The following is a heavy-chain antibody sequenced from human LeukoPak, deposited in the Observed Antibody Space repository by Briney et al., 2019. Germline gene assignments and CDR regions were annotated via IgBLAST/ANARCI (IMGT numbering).Heavy chain of an antibody. CDR2: INWNGGST. CDR3: ARNSGSYFDAFDI. J-gene: IGHJ3*02. V-gene: IGHV3-20*04. CDR1: GFTFSSYS. Sequence: GGSLRLSCAASGFTFSSYSMNWVRQAPGKGLEWVSGINWNGGSTGYADSVKGRFTISRDNAKNSLYLQMNSLRAEDTALYYCARNSGSYFDAFDIWGQGTMVTVSS. D-gene: IGHD1-26*01.